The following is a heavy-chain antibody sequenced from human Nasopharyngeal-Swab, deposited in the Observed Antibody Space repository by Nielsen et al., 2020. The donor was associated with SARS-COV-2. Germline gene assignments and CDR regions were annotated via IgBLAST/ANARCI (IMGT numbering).Heavy chain of an antibody. Sequence: SETLSLTCTVSGGPFSSYYWIWIRQPPGKGLEWIGYIYYSGSTNYNPSLKSRVTISVDTSKNQFSLKLSSVTAADTAVYYCARTNYYDSSGSVDYWGQGTLVIVSS. J-gene: IGHJ4*02. V-gene: IGHV4-59*01. CDR2: IYYSGST. CDR3: ARTNYYDSSGSVDY. CDR1: GGPFSSYY. D-gene: IGHD3-22*01.